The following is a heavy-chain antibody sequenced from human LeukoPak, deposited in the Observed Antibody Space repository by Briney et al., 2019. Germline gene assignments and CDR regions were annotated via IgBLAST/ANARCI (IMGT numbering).Heavy chain of an antibody. CDR1: GGSISSSSYY. CDR3: ARLPAGYCSSTSCYHAFDI. V-gene: IGHV4-39*01. CDR2: IYYSGST. D-gene: IGHD2-2*01. Sequence: PSETLSLTCTVSGGSISSSSYYWGWIRQPPGKGLEWIGSIYYSGSTYYNPSLKSRVTISVDTSKNQFSLKLSSVTAADTAVYCCARLPAGYCSSTSCYHAFDIWGQGTMVTVSS. J-gene: IGHJ3*02.